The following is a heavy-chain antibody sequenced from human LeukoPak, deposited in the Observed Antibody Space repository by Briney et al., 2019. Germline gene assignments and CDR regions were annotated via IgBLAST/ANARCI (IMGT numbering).Heavy chain of an antibody. V-gene: IGHV3-23*01. CDR1: GFTFSSYA. D-gene: IGHD3-9*01. Sequence: PGGSLRLSCAASGFTFSSYAMSWVRQAPGKGLEWVSAISGSGSSTYYADSVKGRFTISRDNSKNTLYLQMNSLRAEDTAVYYCASYDILTGYYYSYYFDYWGQGTLVTVSS. CDR2: ISGSGSST. J-gene: IGHJ4*02. CDR3: ASYDILTGYYYSYYFDY.